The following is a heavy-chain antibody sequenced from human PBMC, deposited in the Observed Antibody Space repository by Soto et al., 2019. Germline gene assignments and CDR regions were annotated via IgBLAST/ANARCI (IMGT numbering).Heavy chain of an antibody. D-gene: IGHD3-10*01. V-gene: IGHV4-39*01. CDR1: GGSISSSSYY. CDR2: IFYIGST. Sequence: SETLSLTCTVSGGSISSSSYYLGWIRRPPGKGLEWIGNIFYIGSTYYNPSLKCRVTISVDTSKNQFSLQVPSVTAADTAVYFCASRSLLWFGDPAYYFDYWGQGTLVTVSS. CDR3: ASRSLLWFGDPAYYFDY. J-gene: IGHJ4*02.